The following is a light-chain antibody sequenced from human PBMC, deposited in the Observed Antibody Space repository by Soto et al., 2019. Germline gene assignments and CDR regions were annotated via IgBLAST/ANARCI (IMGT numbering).Light chain of an antibody. V-gene: IGLV2-14*01. J-gene: IGLJ2*01. CDR3: NSYTSSSTVV. CDR1: SSDVGGYNY. Sequence: QSVLTQPASVSGSPGQSITISCTGTSSDVGGYNYVSWYQQYPGKAPKLIIYEVSNRPSGVSNRSSGSKSGNTASLTISGLQGEDEADYYTNSYTSSSTVVFGGGTKLTVL. CDR2: EVS.